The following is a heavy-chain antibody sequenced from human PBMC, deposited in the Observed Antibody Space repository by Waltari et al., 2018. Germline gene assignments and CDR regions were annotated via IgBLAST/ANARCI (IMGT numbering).Heavy chain of an antibody. Sequence: EVQLVESGGGLVQPGGSLRLSCATSGFKFSDYWMSWVRQAPGKGLEWVANIKQDGSERNYVDSAKGRFTISRDNAKNSLYLQMNSLRAEDTAIYYCAKDRDTAFWGPGTLVIVSS. V-gene: IGHV3-7*01. CDR3: AKDRDTAF. CDR1: GFKFSDYW. D-gene: IGHD2-21*02. CDR2: IKQDGSER. J-gene: IGHJ4*02.